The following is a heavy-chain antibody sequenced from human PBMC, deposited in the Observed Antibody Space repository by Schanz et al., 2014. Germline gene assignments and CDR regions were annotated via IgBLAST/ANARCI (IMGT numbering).Heavy chain of an antibody. Sequence: EVQLVESGGGLIQPGGSLRLSCAVSGFTVNTNYMSWVRQAPGKGLEWVSYITSGSAKFYADSVKGRFTISRDNSRNTLFLQMESLRTEDTAVYHCAKERDITGWNHGDYWGQGTLVTVSS. J-gene: IGHJ4*02. CDR3: AKERDITGWNHGDY. CDR1: GFTVNTNY. CDR2: ITSGSAK. V-gene: IGHV3-66*03. D-gene: IGHD6-19*01.